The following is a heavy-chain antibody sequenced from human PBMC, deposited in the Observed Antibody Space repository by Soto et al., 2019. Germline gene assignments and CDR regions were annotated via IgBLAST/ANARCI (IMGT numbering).Heavy chain of an antibody. J-gene: IGHJ4*02. D-gene: IGHD2-2*02. Sequence: TGGSLRLSCAASGFTFSSYAMHWVRQAPGKGLEWVAVISYDGSNKYYADSVKGRFTISRDNSRNTLFLQINSLRAEDTALYYCARDANHNIVVVPAAIPLDCWGQGTLVTVSS. V-gene: IGHV3-30-3*01. CDR2: ISYDGSNK. CDR1: GFTFSSYA. CDR3: ARDANHNIVVVPAAIPLDC.